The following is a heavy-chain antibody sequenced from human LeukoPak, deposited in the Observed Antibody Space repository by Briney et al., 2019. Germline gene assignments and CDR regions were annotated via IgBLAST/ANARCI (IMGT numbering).Heavy chain of an antibody. D-gene: IGHD3-3*01. Sequence: GGSLRLSCASSGFTFSSYAMMWVRQAPGKGLDWVSTISVSGGSPNYADSVKGRFTISRDNSKNTLFLQMNSLRAEDTALYYCAKGLREYDFWSGYATWGQGTLVTVSS. CDR1: GFTFSSYA. CDR2: ISVSGGSP. V-gene: IGHV3-23*01. CDR3: AKGLREYDFWSGYAT. J-gene: IGHJ5*02.